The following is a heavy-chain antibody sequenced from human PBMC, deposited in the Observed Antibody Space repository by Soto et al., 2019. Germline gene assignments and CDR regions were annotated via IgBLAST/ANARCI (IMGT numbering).Heavy chain of an antibody. CDR1: GGSISSYY. CDR3: ARRWGDYFDY. V-gene: IGHV4-59*08. Sequence: SETLSLTCTVSGGSISSYYWSWIRQPPGKGLEWIGYIYYSGSTNYNPSLKSRVTISVDTSKNQFSLKLSLKLSSVTAADTAVYYCARRWGDYFDYWGQGTLVTVPQ. D-gene: IGHD3-16*01. CDR2: IYYSGST. J-gene: IGHJ4*02.